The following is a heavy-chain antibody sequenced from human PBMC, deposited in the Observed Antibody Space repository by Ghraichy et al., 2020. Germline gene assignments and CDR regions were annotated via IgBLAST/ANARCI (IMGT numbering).Heavy chain of an antibody. CDR2: ISSSSSTI. V-gene: IGHV3-48*02. CDR1: GFTFSSYS. Sequence: CAASGFTFSSYSMNWVRQAPGKGLEWVSYISSSSSTIYYADSVKGRFTISRDNAKNSLYLQMNSLRDEDTAVYYCARDRGWKAADRQYCSGGSCYSGGNWFDPWGQGTLVTVSS. J-gene: IGHJ5*02. CDR3: ARDRGWKAADRQYCSGGSCYSGGNWFDP. D-gene: IGHD2-15*01.